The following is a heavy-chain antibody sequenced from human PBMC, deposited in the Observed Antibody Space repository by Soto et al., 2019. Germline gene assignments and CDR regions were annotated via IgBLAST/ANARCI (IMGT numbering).Heavy chain of an antibody. J-gene: IGHJ4*02. D-gene: IGHD1-26*01. CDR3: ARVGIEAPETFDY. Sequence: ASVKVSCKASGGTFSSYTISWVRQAPGQGLEWMGRIIPILGIANYAQKFQGRVTITADKSTSTAYMELSSLRSEDTAVYYCARVGIEAPETFDYWGQGTLVTVSS. V-gene: IGHV1-69*02. CDR1: GGTFSSYT. CDR2: IIPILGIA.